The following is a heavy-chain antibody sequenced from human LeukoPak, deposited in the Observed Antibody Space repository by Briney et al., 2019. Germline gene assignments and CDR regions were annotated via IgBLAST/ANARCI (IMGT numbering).Heavy chain of an antibody. V-gene: IGHV3-23*01. CDR2: ISGSGGST. Sequence: PGGSLRLSCAASGFTFSSYAMSWVRQAPGKGLEWVSAISGSGGSTYYADSVKGRFTISRDNAKNSLYLQMNSLRAEDTALYYCAREGGYYYDSSGSDWGQGTLVTVSS. D-gene: IGHD3-22*01. J-gene: IGHJ4*02. CDR1: GFTFSSYA. CDR3: AREGGYYYDSSGSD.